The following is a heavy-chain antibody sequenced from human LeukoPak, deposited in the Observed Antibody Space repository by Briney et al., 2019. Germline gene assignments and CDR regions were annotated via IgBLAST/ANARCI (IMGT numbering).Heavy chain of an antibody. CDR2: IYYSGST. Sequence: PSETLSLTCTVSSDSIYSSNYYWGWIRQPPGKGLEWIGSIYYSGSTYYNSSLKSRVTISVDTSKNQFSLKLSSLTAADTAVYYCARLGTIVVRDGWFDPWGQGTLVTVSS. D-gene: IGHD2-21*01. CDR3: ARLGTIVVRDGWFDP. V-gene: IGHV4-39*01. CDR1: SDSIYSSNYY. J-gene: IGHJ5*02.